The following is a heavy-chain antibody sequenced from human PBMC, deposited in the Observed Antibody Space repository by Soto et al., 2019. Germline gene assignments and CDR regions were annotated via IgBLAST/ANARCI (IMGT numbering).Heavy chain of an antibody. Sequence: QGQLVESGGGVVQPGRSLRLSCAASGFTFSIYDAHWVRQAPGKGLEWVAFITYDGTQEYYAASVKGRFTISRDNSESTLFLQMTSLRAEDTXVYYCAKRGDFGSGGXDLWGQGTLVTVSS. D-gene: IGHD3-10*01. CDR2: ITYDGTQE. V-gene: IGHV3-30*18. CDR1: GFTFSIYD. J-gene: IGHJ4*02. CDR3: AKRGDFGSGGXDL.